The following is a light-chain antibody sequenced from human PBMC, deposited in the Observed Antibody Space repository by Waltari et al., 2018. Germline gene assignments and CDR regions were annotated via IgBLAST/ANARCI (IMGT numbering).Light chain of an antibody. J-gene: IGLJ1*01. Sequence: SYELTQPPSVSVFPGQTATITCSGDNLGHKYSSWYQQKPGQSPVLIIYADDRRPPGIPERFGVSKSGKTATLIVRGTQSIDEAYYYCQTWDNFILVFGPGTKVTVL. V-gene: IGLV3-1*01. CDR1: NLGHKY. CDR3: QTWDNFILV. CDR2: ADD.